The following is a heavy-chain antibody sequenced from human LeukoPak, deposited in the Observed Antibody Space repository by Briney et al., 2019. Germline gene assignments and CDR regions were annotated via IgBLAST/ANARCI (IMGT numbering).Heavy chain of an antibody. CDR2: IYYTGST. J-gene: IGHJ4*02. CDR3: ATLTTVVTPSYFDY. CDR1: GGSISTYC. D-gene: IGHD4-23*01. V-gene: IGHV4-59*08. Sequence: PSETLSLTCTVSGGSISTYCWTWIRQPPGKGLEWIGYIYYTGSTNYNPSLQSRVTISVDASKNQLSLKLSSVTAADTAVYYCATLTTVVTPSYFDYWGQGTLVTVSS.